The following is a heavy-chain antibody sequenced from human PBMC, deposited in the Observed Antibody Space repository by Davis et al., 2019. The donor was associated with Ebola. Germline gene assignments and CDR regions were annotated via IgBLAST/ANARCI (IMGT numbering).Heavy chain of an antibody. CDR1: GGSISSYY. J-gene: IGHJ4*02. Sequence: PSETLSLTCTVSGGSISSYYWSWIRQPPGKGLEWIGYIYYSGSTNYNPSLKSRVTISVDTSKNQFSLKLSSVTAADTAVYYCASLSSSWYSEDYWGQGTLVTVSS. D-gene: IGHD6-13*01. CDR3: ASLSSSWYSEDY. CDR2: IYYSGST. V-gene: IGHV4-59*01.